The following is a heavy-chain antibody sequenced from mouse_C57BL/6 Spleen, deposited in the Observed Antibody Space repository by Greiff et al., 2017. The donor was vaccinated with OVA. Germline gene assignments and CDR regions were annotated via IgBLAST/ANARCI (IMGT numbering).Heavy chain of an antibody. CDR3: ARWSTTGDY. D-gene: IGHD1-1*01. J-gene: IGHJ2*01. CDR1: GYTFTDYY. Sequence: EVKLQQSGPELVKPGASVKISCKASGYTFTDYYMNWVKQSHGKSLEWIGDINPNNGGTSYNQKFKGKATLTVDKSSSTAYMELRSLTSEDSAVYYCARWSTTGDYWGQGTTLTVSS. V-gene: IGHV1-26*01. CDR2: INPNNGGT.